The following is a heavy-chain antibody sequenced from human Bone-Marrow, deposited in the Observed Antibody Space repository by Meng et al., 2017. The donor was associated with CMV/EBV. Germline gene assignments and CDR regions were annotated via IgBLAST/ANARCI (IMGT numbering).Heavy chain of an antibody. V-gene: IGHV1-69*05. CDR2: IIPIFGTA. CDR3: ARDPPIVGAVAGRAYYYYGMDV. D-gene: IGHD6-19*01. J-gene: IGHJ6*02. CDR1: GGTFSSYA. Sequence: SVKVSCKASGGTFSSYAISWVRQAPGQGLEWMGGIIPIFGTANYAQKFQGRVTITTDESTSTAYMELSSLGSEDTAVYYCARDPPIVGAVAGRAYYYYGMDVWAQGTTDTVSS.